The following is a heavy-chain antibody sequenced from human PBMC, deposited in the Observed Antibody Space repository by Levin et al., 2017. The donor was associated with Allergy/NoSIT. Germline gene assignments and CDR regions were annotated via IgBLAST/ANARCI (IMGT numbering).Heavy chain of an antibody. CDR1: GFTFSSYW. Sequence: RSGGSLRLSCAASGFTFSSYWMHWVRQAPGKGLVWVSRINSDGSSTSYADSVKGRFTISRDNAKNTLYLQMNSLRAEDTAVYYCARVLAAAGNYYYYGMDVWGQGTTVTVSS. CDR2: INSDGSST. J-gene: IGHJ6*02. CDR3: ARVLAAAGNYYYYGMDV. D-gene: IGHD6-13*01. V-gene: IGHV3-74*01.